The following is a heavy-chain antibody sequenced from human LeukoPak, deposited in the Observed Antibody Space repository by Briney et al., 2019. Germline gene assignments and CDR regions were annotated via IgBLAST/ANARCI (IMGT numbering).Heavy chain of an antibody. V-gene: IGHV3-23*01. D-gene: IGHD3-10*01. CDR2: ISGSGGST. CDR3: AKASWGSGSSYYYYMDV. J-gene: IGHJ6*03. CDR1: GFNFSSYA. Sequence: GGSLRLSCAASGFNFSSYAMSWVRQAPGKGLEWVSAISGSGGSTYYADSVKGRFTISRDNSKNTLYLQMNSLRAEDTAVYYCAKASWGSGSSYYYYMDVWGKGTTVTVSS.